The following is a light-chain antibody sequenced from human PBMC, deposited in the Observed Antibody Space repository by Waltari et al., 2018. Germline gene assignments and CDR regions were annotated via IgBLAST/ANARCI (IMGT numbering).Light chain of an antibody. J-gene: IGKJ1*01. V-gene: IGKV3-20*01. CDR1: QNIGRH. CDR2: AAS. Sequence: ELVLPQSPGTLSLSPGESDTLSCRASQNIGRHLVWYQQKPGQPPRLLIYAASTRATAIPDRFIGSGSGTDFSLTIARLEPEDFAVYFCQNHERLPATFGQGTKVEI. CDR3: QNHERLPAT.